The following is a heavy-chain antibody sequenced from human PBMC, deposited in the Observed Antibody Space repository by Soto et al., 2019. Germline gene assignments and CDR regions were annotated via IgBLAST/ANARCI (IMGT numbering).Heavy chain of an antibody. V-gene: IGHV3-30*03. D-gene: IGHD3-16*01. CDR1: GFVFGGFG. CDR3: ARGGDVLDY. Sequence: QVELVESGGGVVRPGKSLTVSCTGSGFVFGGFGMHWVRQTPGKGLEWLGMASYDGTYKYFADSVEGRFTISRDNGMNTVNLQMDSLSLEDTALHHCARGGDVLDYWGRGTLVTVSS. CDR2: ASYDGTYK. J-gene: IGHJ4*02.